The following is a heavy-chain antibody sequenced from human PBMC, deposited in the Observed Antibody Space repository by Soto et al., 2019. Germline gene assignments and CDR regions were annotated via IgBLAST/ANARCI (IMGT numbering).Heavy chain of an antibody. Sequence: PGESLKISCQGSGNSFTSYFVGWVRQMPGKGLEWMGIIYPGDSDTRYSPSFQGQVTISADKSIRTAYLQWSSLKASDTAMYYCARPFESSGRFDYWGQGTPVTVSS. CDR3: ARPFESSGRFDY. CDR2: IYPGDSDT. CDR1: GNSFTSYF. V-gene: IGHV5-51*01. D-gene: IGHD6-19*01. J-gene: IGHJ4*02.